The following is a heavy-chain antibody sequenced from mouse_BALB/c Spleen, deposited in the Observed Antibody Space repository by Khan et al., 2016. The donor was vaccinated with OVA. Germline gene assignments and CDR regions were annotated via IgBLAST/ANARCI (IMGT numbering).Heavy chain of an antibody. V-gene: IGHV5-6*01. CDR2: ISSAGDYT. D-gene: IGHD4-1*01. J-gene: IGHJ3*01. CDR3: ASHLTGSFAY. CDR1: GFTFSSYG. Sequence: EVQLVESGGDLVKPGGSLKLSCAASGFTFSSYGMPWVRQTPDKRLEWVATISSAGDYTFYPDNVKGRSTISRDNAKNTLYLQVSSLKSEDTAMYYCASHLTGSFAYWGQGTLVTVSA.